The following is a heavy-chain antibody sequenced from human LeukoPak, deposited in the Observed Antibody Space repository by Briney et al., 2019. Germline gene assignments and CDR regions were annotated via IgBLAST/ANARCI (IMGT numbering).Heavy chain of an antibody. D-gene: IGHD4-17*01. CDR3: ARSVTTHLRWFDP. CDR2: INHSGST. CDR1: GGSFSGYY. J-gene: IGHJ5*02. Sequence: SETLSLTCAVYGGSFSGYYWSRIRRPPGKGLEWIGEINHSGSTNYNPSLKSRVTISVDTSKNQFSLKLSSVTAADTAVYYCARSVTTHLRWFDPWGQGTLVTVSS. V-gene: IGHV4-34*01.